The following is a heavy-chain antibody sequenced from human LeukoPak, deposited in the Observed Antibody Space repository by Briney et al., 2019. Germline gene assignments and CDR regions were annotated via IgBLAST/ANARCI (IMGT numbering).Heavy chain of an antibody. D-gene: IGHD6-13*01. Sequence: SVKVSCKASGGTFSSYAISWVRQAPGQGLEWMGGIIPIFGTANYAQKFQGRVTITADESTSTAYMELSSLRSEDTAVYYCASKAAARRGYFDYWGQGTLVTASS. V-gene: IGHV1-69*01. CDR1: GGTFSSYA. J-gene: IGHJ4*02. CDR2: IIPIFGTA. CDR3: ASKAAARRGYFDY.